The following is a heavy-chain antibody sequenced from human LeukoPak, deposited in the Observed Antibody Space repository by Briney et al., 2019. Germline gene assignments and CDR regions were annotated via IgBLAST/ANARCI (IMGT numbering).Heavy chain of an antibody. J-gene: IGHJ6*03. D-gene: IGHD2-15*01. Sequence: ASVKVSCKAFGYIFTSNYMHWVGQAPGQGPEWMGVISPSGGSTTYAQKFQGRVTLTRDMSTSTDYLELSSLRSEDTAVYYCARDRRHCTGGSCYSERHYNYYYYMDVWGKGTTVTISS. CDR1: GYIFTSNY. CDR2: ISPSGGST. CDR3: ARDRRHCTGGSCYSERHYNYYYYMDV. V-gene: IGHV1-46*01.